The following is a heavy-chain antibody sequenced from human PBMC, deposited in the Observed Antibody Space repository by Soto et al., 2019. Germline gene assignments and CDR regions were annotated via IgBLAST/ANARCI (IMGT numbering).Heavy chain of an antibody. D-gene: IGHD3-10*01. CDR1: GFIFSNYD. Sequence: QVQLVESGGGVVQPGRSLRLSCAASGFIFSNYDMQWVRQAPGKGLEWVTIIWYDESNKYYADSVKGRFTISRDNSKNAPNLRMNSLRLQDTAVYYCASRGPYASGTHGYGYSTMDVWGQGTTVTVSS. CDR3: ASRGPYASGTHGYGYSTMDV. V-gene: IGHV3-33*01. J-gene: IGHJ6*02. CDR2: IWYDESNK.